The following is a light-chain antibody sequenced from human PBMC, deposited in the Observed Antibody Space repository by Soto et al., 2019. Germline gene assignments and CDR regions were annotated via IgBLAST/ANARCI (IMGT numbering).Light chain of an antibody. V-gene: IGLV2-14*01. J-gene: IGLJ2*01. CDR3: SSYTGTSTLVV. Sequence: QSALTQPASVSGSPGQSITISCTGTSSDVGGYNYVSWYQQHPGKAPKLMIYEVRNRPSGVSNRFSGSKSGNTASLTISGLQAEDEADYYCSSYTGTSTLVVFGGGTKLTVL. CDR1: SSDVGGYNY. CDR2: EVR.